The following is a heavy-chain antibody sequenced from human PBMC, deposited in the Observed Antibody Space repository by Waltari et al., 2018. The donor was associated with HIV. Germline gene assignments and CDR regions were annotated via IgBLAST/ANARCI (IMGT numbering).Heavy chain of an antibody. V-gene: IGHV5-51*03. CDR2: IYPFDSDT. Sequence: EVQLVQSGAEVRKSGESLKISCTASGYTFTTYWIAWVRQMSGEGLEWMGIIYPFDSDTRYNPSFEGQITISVDKSLASAYLEWSNLNASDAAIYYCARLFYYDTTGYINNAFDIWGQGTVVTVS. CDR1: GYTFTTYW. CDR3: ARLFYYDTTGYINNAFDI. J-gene: IGHJ3*02. D-gene: IGHD3-22*01.